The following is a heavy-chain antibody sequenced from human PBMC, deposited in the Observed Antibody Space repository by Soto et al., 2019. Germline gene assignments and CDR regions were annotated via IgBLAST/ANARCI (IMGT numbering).Heavy chain of an antibody. D-gene: IGHD3-22*01. CDR3: ARVGDSSSFFTTLDY. V-gene: IGHV3-48*01. J-gene: IGHJ4*02. Sequence: EVQLVESGGGLVQPGGSLRLSCATSGFFFATYRMNWVRQAPGQGLEWVSYITSGASTRYHSDSVKGRFTISRDDAKGTVFLQMNNLRVDDKGVYYCARVGDSSSFFTTLDYWGQGTLVTVSS. CDR2: ITSGASTR. CDR1: GFFFATYR.